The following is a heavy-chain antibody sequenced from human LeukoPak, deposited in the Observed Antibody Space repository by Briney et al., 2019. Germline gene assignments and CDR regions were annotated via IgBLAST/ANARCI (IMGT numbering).Heavy chain of an antibody. D-gene: IGHD3-16*01. J-gene: IGHJ4*02. CDR2: INQDGGEK. CDR3: APDYRGYFVY. V-gene: IGHV3-7*01. Sequence: GGSLRLSCAASGFTFSSYWMTWVRQAPGKGLEWVANINQDGGEKYYVDSVKGRFTISRDNAKNSLYLQMSSLRAEDAAVYYCAPDYRGYFVYWGQGTLVTVSS. CDR1: GFTFSSYW.